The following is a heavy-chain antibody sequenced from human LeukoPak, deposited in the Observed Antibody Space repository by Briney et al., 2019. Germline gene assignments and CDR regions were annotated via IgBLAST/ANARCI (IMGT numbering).Heavy chain of an antibody. D-gene: IGHD3-10*01. J-gene: IGHJ4*02. CDR2: ITGSGALT. CDR1: GFTLSSYE. V-gene: IGHV3-23*01. CDR3: AKDRVDGSGSQFGS. Sequence: GGSLRLPCTASGFTLSSYEMSWIRQAPGKGLEWVSSITGSGALTYYADSVKGRFTISKDNAMDTLFLQMNSLRADDTAVYYCAKDRVDGSGSQFGSWGQGSLVTVSS.